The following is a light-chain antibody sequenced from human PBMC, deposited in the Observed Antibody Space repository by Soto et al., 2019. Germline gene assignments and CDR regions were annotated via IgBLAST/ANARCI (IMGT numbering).Light chain of an antibody. CDR3: QQYRDLPQT. CDR1: QSVRSNY. V-gene: IGKV3-20*01. CDR2: NSS. J-gene: IGKJ1*01. Sequence: ETVLTQSPGTLSLSPGERATLSCRASQSVRSNYLAWYQQKPGQAPRLIIHNSSTRATGIPGRFSGSGSGTDCTLTISRLEPEDFALYYCQQYRDLPQTFGQGTKVEMK.